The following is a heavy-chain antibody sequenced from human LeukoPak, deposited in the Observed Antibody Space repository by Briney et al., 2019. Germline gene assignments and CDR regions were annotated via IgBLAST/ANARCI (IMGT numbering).Heavy chain of an antibody. J-gene: IGHJ4*02. D-gene: IGHD3-16*01. CDR2: ISASGGST. Sequence: PGGSLRLFCAASGFTFSSYAMSWVRQAPGKGLEWVSAISASGGSTYYADSVKGRFTISRDNAKNSLFLQMNSLRAEDTAVYYCARRVPSQVITDYFDYWGQGTLVTVSS. V-gene: IGHV3-23*01. CDR3: ARRVPSQVITDYFDY. CDR1: GFTFSSYA.